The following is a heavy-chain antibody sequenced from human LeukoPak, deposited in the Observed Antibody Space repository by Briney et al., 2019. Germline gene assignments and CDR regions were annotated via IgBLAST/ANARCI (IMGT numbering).Heavy chain of an antibody. CDR2: IPYDGSQN. V-gene: IGHV3-30*04. Sequence: PGGSLGLSCAASDFPFIGYTMHWVRQAPGKGLEWVAGIPYDGSQNSYADSVKGRFSISRDNSKSALYLQLSSLRPEDTAVYYCTREGRFKAQHLFDYWGQGTMVTVSS. CDR1: DFPFIGYT. CDR3: TREGRFKAQHLFDY. J-gene: IGHJ4*02. D-gene: IGHD2-2*01.